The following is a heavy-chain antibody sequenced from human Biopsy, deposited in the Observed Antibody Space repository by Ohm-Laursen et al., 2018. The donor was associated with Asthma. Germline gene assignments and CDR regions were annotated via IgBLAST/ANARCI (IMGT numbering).Heavy chain of an antibody. CDR2: IYYSGST. Sequence: GTLSLTCTVSGVSISSDYWSWIRQPPGKGLEWIGHIYYSGSTNYQPSLKSRVTISVDTSKNQFSLKLRSVTAADAAVYYCARATSTWSQSGPHYFDHWGQGALVTVSS. J-gene: IGHJ4*02. CDR3: ARATSTWSQSGPHYFDH. CDR1: GVSISSDY. D-gene: IGHD6-13*01. V-gene: IGHV4-59*01.